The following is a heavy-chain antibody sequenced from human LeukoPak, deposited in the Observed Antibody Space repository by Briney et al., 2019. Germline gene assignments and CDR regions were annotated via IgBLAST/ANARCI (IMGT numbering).Heavy chain of an antibody. CDR1: GYTLTELS. CDR3: ATDVQYDLDY. V-gene: IGHV1-24*01. CDR2: FDPEDGET. D-gene: IGHD3-3*01. Sequence: EASVKVSCKVSGYTLTELSMHWVRQAPGKGLEWMGGFDPEDGETIYAQKFQGRVTMTEDTSTDTAYMELSSLRSKDAAVYYCATDVQYDLDYWGQGTLVTVSS. J-gene: IGHJ4*02.